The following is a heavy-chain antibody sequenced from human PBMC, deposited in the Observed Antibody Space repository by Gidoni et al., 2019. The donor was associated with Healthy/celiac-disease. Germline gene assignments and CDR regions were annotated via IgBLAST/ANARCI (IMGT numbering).Heavy chain of an antibody. D-gene: IGHD5-12*01. CDR3: ARGYSGYESYYFDY. CDR1: GFPFSSYS. CDR2: ISSSSSYI. Sequence: EVQLVESGGGLVKPGGSLRLSCAASGFPFSSYSMNWVRQAPGKGLEWVASISSSSSYIYYADSVKGRFTMSRDNAKNSLYLQMNSLRAEDTAVYYCARGYSGYESYYFDYWGQGTLVTVSS. J-gene: IGHJ4*02. V-gene: IGHV3-21*01.